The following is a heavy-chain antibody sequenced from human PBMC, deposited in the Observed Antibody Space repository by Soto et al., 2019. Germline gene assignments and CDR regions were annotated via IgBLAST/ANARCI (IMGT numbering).Heavy chain of an antibody. CDR2: IGGRGNSA. J-gene: IGHJ3*01. V-gene: IGHV3-23*01. CDR1: GFIFTNYA. Sequence: GGSLRLSCAASGFIFTNYAMNWVRQSPGKGLEWVSVIGGRGNSAYYADSVQGRFTISRDNSKNTLSLQMSSLTADDTAIYYCVREGRGSFDFWGRGTMVTVSS. D-gene: IGHD5-12*01. CDR3: VREGRGSFDF.